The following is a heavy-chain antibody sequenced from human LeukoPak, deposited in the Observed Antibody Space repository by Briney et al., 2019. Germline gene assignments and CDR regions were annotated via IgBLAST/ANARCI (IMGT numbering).Heavy chain of an antibody. V-gene: IGHV1-2*02. D-gene: IGHD3-10*01. CDR2: INPNSGDT. Sequence: GASVKVSCKASGYIFTGYYMHWVRQAPGQGLEWMGWINPNSGDTNYAQKFQGRVTMTRDTSISTAYMELSRLRSDDTAVYYCARGRILPWFGELYQGENWFDPWGQGTLVTVSS. J-gene: IGHJ5*02. CDR1: GYIFTGYY. CDR3: ARGRILPWFGELYQGENWFDP.